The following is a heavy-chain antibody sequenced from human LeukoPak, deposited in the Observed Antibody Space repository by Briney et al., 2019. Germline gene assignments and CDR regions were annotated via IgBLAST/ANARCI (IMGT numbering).Heavy chain of an antibody. CDR3: ARGGSGFDY. CDR1: GGSISSHH. Sequence: SETLSLTCTVSGGSISSHHWSWIRQPPGKGLEWIGYIYYSGSTNYNPSLKSRVTISVDTSKNQFSLKLSSVTAADTAVYYCARGGSGFDYWGQGTLVTVSS. J-gene: IGHJ4*02. V-gene: IGHV4-59*11. CDR2: IYYSGST.